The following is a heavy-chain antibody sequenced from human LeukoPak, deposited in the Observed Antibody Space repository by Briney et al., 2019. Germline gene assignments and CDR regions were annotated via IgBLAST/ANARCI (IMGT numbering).Heavy chain of an antibody. J-gene: IGHJ4*02. V-gene: IGHV3-49*03. Sequence: GGSLRLSCIGSGFTFGDNSMSWFRQAPGKGLEWVGFIAGKRYGGTTEYAASVKGRFTISRDDSNSIAYLQMNSLKTEDTAVYYCSRDSYGHDPRNSFDYWGQGTLVTVSS. D-gene: IGHD5-18*01. CDR2: IAGKRYGGTT. CDR3: SRDSYGHDPRNSFDY. CDR1: GFTFGDNS.